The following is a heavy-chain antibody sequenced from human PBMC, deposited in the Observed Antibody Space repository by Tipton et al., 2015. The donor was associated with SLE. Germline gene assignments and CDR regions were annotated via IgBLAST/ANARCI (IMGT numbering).Heavy chain of an antibody. CDR3: ARLSNNDRRYFDY. V-gene: IGHV4-38-2*02. Sequence: TLSLTCTVSGYSISSGYYWGWIRQPPGKGLEWIGSIYHSGGTYYNPSLKSRVTISVDTSKNQFSLKLSSVTAADTAVYYCARLSNNDRRYFDYWGQGTLVTVSS. D-gene: IGHD3-9*01. J-gene: IGHJ4*02. CDR2: IYHSGGT. CDR1: GYSISSGYY.